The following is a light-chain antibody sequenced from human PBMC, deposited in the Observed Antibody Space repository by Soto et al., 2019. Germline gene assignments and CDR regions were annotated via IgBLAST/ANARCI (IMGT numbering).Light chain of an antibody. CDR2: DVS. CDR1: SNDVGGYNF. Sequence: QSALTQPRSVSGSPGQSVTISCTGTSNDVGGYNFVSWYQQHPGKVPKLFIYDVSRRPSGVPDRFSGSKSGNTASLTISGLQAADEADYYCSSDAGSYTLVFGGGTKLTVI. V-gene: IGLV2-11*01. J-gene: IGLJ2*01. CDR3: SSDAGSYTLV.